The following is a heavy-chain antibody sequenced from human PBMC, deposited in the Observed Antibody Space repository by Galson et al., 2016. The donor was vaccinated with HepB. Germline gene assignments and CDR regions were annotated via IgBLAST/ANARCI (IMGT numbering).Heavy chain of an antibody. J-gene: IGHJ1*01. V-gene: IGHV3-23*01. D-gene: IGHD4-23*01. CDR1: GFSFSSYA. Sequence: SLRLSCAASGFSFSSYAMSWARQAPGKGLEWVSTITGSGGTTYYADSGKGRFTISRDNSKNTLYLQMNSLRAEDTAIYYCAKVGTTVLTPGKYRLEYFQLWGQGTLVTVSS. CDR3: AKVGTTVLTPGKYRLEYFQL. CDR2: ITGSGGTT.